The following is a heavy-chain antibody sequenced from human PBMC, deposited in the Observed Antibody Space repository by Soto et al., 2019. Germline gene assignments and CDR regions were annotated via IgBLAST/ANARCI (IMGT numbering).Heavy chain of an antibody. CDR2: IIPILGIA. Sequence: VQLVQSGAEVKKPGSSVKFSCKASGGTFSSYTISWVRQAPGQGLEWMGRIIPILGIANYDQKFQGRVTITADKATSTAYMQLSSLRSDDTAVYYCARGYTYYYASSGYSPFDYWGQGTLVTVSS. J-gene: IGHJ4*02. D-gene: IGHD3-22*01. CDR1: GGTFSSYT. V-gene: IGHV1-69*02. CDR3: ARGYTYYYASSGYSPFDY.